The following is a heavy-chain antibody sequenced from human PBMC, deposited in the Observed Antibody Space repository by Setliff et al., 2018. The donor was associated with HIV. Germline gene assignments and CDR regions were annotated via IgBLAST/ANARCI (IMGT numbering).Heavy chain of an antibody. J-gene: IGHJ4*02. CDR3: ARDLPIYDTSGSLDY. CDR2: INSDGSRI. Sequence: GGSLRLSCAASGFIFSSYWMHWVRQAPGKGLVWVSRINSDGSRIIYADSVKGRFTISRDNAKNSLYLQMNSLRAEDTAVYYCARDLPIYDTSGSLDYWGQGALVTVSS. CDR1: GFIFSSYW. D-gene: IGHD3-22*01. V-gene: IGHV3-74*01.